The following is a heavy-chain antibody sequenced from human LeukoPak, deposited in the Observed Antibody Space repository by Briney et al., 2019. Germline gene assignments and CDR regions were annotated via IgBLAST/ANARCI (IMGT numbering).Heavy chain of an antibody. D-gene: IGHD3-22*01. Sequence: SETLSLTCTVSGGSISSYYWSWIRQPPGKGLEWIGYIYYSGSTNYNPSLKSRVTISVDTSKNQFSLKLSSVTAADTAVYYCARVYYYDSSGYLYYYYYYGMDVWGQGTTVTVSS. V-gene: IGHV4-59*01. CDR3: ARVYYYDSSGYLYYYYYYGMDV. CDR1: GGSISSYY. J-gene: IGHJ6*02. CDR2: IYYSGST.